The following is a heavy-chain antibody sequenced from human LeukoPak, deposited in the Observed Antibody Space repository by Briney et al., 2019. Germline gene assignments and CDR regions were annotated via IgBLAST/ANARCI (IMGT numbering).Heavy chain of an antibody. D-gene: IGHD6-19*01. V-gene: IGHV1-8*01. CDR2: MNPNSGNT. CDR3: AGPVADDAFDI. CDR1: GYTFTSYD. Sequence: ASVKVSCKASGYTFTSYDINWVRQATGQGLEWMGWMNPNSGNTGYAQKFQGRVIMTRNTSISTAYMELSSLRSEDTAVYYCAGPVADDAFDIWGQGTMVTVSS. J-gene: IGHJ3*02.